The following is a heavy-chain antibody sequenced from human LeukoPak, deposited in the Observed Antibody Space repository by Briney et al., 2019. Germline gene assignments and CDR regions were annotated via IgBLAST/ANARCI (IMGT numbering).Heavy chain of an antibody. CDR1: GGSISSGDYY. CDR2: IYYSGST. V-gene: IGHV4-30-4*01. J-gene: IGHJ4*02. D-gene: IGHD4-17*01. Sequence: SETLSLTCTVSGGSISSGDYYWSWIRQPPGKGLEWIGYIYYSGSTYYNPSHKSRVTISVDTSKNQFSLKLSSVTAADTAVYYCARSYGDYPFDYWGQGTLVTVSS. CDR3: ARSYGDYPFDY.